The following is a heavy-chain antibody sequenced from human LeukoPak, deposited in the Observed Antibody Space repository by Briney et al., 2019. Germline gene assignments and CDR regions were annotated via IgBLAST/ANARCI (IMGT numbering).Heavy chain of an antibody. CDR2: IYYSGST. J-gene: IGHJ6*02. CDR1: GGSVSSGSYY. V-gene: IGHV4-61*01. D-gene: IGHD5/OR15-5a*01. Sequence: SETLSLTCTVSGGSVSSGSYYWSWIRQPPGKGLEWIGYIYYSGSTNYNPSLKSRVTISVDTSKNQFTLKLSSVTAADTAVYYCARDPGSTLYYYYGMDVWGQGTLVTVSS. CDR3: ARDPGSTLYYYYGMDV.